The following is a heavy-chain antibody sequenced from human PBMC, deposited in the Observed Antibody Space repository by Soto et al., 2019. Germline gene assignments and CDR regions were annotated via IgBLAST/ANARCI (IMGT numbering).Heavy chain of an antibody. CDR3: ARRYGYSFDY. CDR2: IYYSGST. V-gene: IGHV4-59*08. J-gene: IGHJ4*02. CDR1: GGSISSYY. D-gene: IGHD1-1*01. Sequence: QVQLQESGPGLVKPSETLSLTCTVSGGSISSYYWSWIRQPPGKGLEWIGYIYYSGSTNYNPSLMSRVTISVDTSKNQFSLKLSSVPAADTAVYYCARRYGYSFDYWGQGTLVTVSS.